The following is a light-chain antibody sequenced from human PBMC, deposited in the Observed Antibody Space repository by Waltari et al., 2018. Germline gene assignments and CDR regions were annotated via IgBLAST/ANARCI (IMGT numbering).Light chain of an antibody. CDR2: GKN. CDR1: SLRSYY. Sequence: SSELTQDPAVSVALGQTVRITCQGDSLRSYYASWYQQKPGPAPVLVIYGKNNRPSGLPGRFSGSSSGNTASLTITGAQAEDEADYYCNSRDSSGNHLDVVFGGGTKLTVL. V-gene: IGLV3-19*01. CDR3: NSRDSSGNHLDVV. J-gene: IGLJ2*01.